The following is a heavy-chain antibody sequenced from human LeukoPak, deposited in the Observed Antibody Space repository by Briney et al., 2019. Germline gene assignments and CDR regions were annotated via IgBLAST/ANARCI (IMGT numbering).Heavy chain of an antibody. CDR3: ARDTYYYDSSGYYYVAAFDI. Sequence: PVGSPRLSCGASGFTFSSYAMHWVRQAPGKGLEWGAVISYDGSNKYYADSVKGRFTISRDNSKNTLYLQMNSLRAEDTAVYYCARDTYYYDSSGYYYVAAFDIWGQGTMVTVSS. D-gene: IGHD3-22*01. J-gene: IGHJ3*02. V-gene: IGHV3-30-3*01. CDR2: ISYDGSNK. CDR1: GFTFSSYA.